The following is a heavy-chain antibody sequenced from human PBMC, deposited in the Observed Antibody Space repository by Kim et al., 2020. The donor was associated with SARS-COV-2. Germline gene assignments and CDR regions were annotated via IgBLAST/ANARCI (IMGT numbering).Heavy chain of an antibody. CDR1: GFTFSSYA. CDR3: ARCRRVQYYDILTGYSPTDAFDI. D-gene: IGHD3-9*01. V-gene: IGHV3-30-3*01. Sequence: GGSLRLSCAASGFTFSSYAMHWVRQAPGKGLEWVAVISYDGSNKYYADSVKGRFTISRDNSKNTLYLQMNSLRAEDTAVYYCARCRRVQYYDILTGYSPTDAFDIWGQGTMVTVSS. J-gene: IGHJ3*02. CDR2: ISYDGSNK.